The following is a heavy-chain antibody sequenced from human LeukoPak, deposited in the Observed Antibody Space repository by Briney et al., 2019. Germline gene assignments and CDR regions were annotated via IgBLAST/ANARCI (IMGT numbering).Heavy chain of an antibody. J-gene: IGHJ4*02. Sequence: GGSLRLSCAASGFTFSSYSMNWVRQAPGEGLEWVSYISSSSSTIYYADSVKGRFTISRDNAKNSLYLQMNSLRAEDTAVYYCARDQSSGWYFDYFDYWGQGTLVTVSS. CDR1: GFTFSSYS. D-gene: IGHD6-19*01. V-gene: IGHV3-48*01. CDR3: ARDQSSGWYFDYFDY. CDR2: ISSSSSTI.